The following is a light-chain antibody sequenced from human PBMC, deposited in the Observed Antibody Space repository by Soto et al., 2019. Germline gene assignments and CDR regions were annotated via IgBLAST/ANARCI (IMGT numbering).Light chain of an antibody. CDR1: QSVDSY. J-gene: IGKJ5*01. CDR2: GAS. CDR3: QQRDSWPIT. V-gene: IGKV3-11*01. Sequence: EIVLTQSPASPSLSPVSRATLSCRASQSVDSYLVWYQQKPGQAPRLLIFGASNRATGIPARFSGSGSGTDFTLTINSLEPDDFAVYYCQQRDSWPITFGQGTRLEIK.